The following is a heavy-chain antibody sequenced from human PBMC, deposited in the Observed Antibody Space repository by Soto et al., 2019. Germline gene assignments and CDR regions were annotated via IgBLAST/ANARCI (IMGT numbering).Heavy chain of an antibody. D-gene: IGHD1-26*01. CDR2: INSDGSAT. J-gene: IGHJ2*01. V-gene: IGHV3-74*01. Sequence: EVQLVESGGGLVQPGGSLRLSCAASGFTFSSYGMHWVRQAPGKGLVWVSRINSDGSATSYADSVKGRFTISRDNAKLTLYRQMNSLRAEDTGVYYGSRGGSLNWYFDFWGRGTLVTVSS. CDR3: SRGGSLNWYFDF. CDR1: GFTFSSYG.